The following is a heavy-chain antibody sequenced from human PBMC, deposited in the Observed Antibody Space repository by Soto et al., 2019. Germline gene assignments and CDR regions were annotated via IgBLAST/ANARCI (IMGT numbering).Heavy chain of an antibody. Sequence: PGKSLKISCKGSGYSFTSYWIGWVRQMPGKGLEWMGIIYPGDSDTRYSPSFQGQVTISADKSISTAYLQWSSLKASDTAMYYCARMGQQLGVGSYYYYGTDVWGQGTTVTVSS. CDR2: IYPGDSDT. D-gene: IGHD6-13*01. V-gene: IGHV5-51*03. J-gene: IGHJ6*02. CDR3: ARMGQQLGVGSYYYYGTDV. CDR1: GYSFTSYW.